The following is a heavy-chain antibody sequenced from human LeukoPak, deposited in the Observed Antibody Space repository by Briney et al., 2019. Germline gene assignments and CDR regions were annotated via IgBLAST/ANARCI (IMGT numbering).Heavy chain of an antibody. CDR3: ARHDGSGLYNEFDY. Sequence: SETLSLTCTVSAGFISSYYWSWIRQPPGKGLEWIGYIYHSGSTNYNPSLKSRVTMSVDTSRNQFSLKLSSVTAADTAMYFCARHDGSGLYNEFDYWGQGTLVTVSS. D-gene: IGHD3-22*01. V-gene: IGHV4-59*12. J-gene: IGHJ4*02. CDR1: AGFISSYY. CDR2: IYHSGST.